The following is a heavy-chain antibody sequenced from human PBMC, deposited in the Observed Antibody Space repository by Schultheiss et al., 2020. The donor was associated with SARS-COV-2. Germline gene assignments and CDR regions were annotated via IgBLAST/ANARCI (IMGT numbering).Heavy chain of an antibody. CDR1: GGSISSYY. D-gene: IGHD3-9*01. J-gene: IGHJ4*02. V-gene: IGHV4-59*12. CDR3: ALRGIARLTS. CDR2: LFFTGIT. Sequence: LETLSLTCTVSGGSISSYYWSWIRQPPGKGLEWIAYLFFTGITNYNPSLESRVTISVDTSKNQFSLKLISVTAADTAVYYCALRGIARLTSWGQGTLVTVSS.